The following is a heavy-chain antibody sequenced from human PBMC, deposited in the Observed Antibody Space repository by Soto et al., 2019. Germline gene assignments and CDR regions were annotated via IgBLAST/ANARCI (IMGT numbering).Heavy chain of an antibody. D-gene: IGHD6-19*01. CDR3: ARVPAVASTIPSLWFDP. J-gene: IGHJ5*02. CDR2: IHYSGST. V-gene: IGHV4-59*01. CDR1: GGSISRYY. Sequence: ILSLTCNVSGGSISRYYWSWIRQPPGKGLEWIGYIHYSGSTKYNPSLKSRVTISVDTSKNQFSLKLTSVTAADTAVYFCARVPAVASTIPSLWFDPWGQGTLVTVSS.